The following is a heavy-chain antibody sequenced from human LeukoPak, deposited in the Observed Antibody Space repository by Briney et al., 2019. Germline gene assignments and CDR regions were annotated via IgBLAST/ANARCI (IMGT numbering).Heavy chain of an antibody. CDR3: ARQTGSGLFILP. J-gene: IGHJ4*02. Sequence: SETLSLTCTVSGGSITSSSYYWGWIRQPPGKGLEWIGSIYYSGNTYYNASLKSQVSISIDTSKNQFSLKLTSVTAADTAVYYCARQTGSGLFILPGGQGTLVTVSS. V-gene: IGHV4-39*01. D-gene: IGHD3/OR15-3a*01. CDR2: IYYSGNT. CDR1: GGSITSSSYY.